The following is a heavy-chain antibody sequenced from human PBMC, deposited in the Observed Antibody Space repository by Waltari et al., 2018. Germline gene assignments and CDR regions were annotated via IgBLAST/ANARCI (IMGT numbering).Heavy chain of an antibody. D-gene: IGHD6-13*01. CDR3: ANYHINSWSVFEY. CDR2: INYRGGST. V-gene: IGHV3-23*01. J-gene: IGHJ4*02. CDR1: GFTFSNYA. Sequence: EVQLLDSGGGLVQPGGSLRLSCAASGFTFSNYAMAWVRQAPGKGLGWVSGINYRGGSTYYADSVKGRFTISRDNSKSTMYLQMNRLKSDDTAVYYCANYHINSWSVFEYWGQGVLVTVSS.